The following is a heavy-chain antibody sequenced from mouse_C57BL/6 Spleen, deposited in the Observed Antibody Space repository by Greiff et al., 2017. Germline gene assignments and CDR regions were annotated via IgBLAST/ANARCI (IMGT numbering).Heavy chain of an antibody. CDR2: FNPSNGGT. Sequence: QVQLQQPGTELVKPWASVKLSCKASGYTFTSFWMHWVKQRPGQGLERIGIFNPSNGGTNYNEKFKSKATRTVDKSSSAAYVQLSSLTSEDSAVYYCARGAYYFDYWGQGTTLTVSS. V-gene: IGHV1-53*01. CDR1: GYTFTSFW. J-gene: IGHJ2*01. CDR3: ARGAYYFDY.